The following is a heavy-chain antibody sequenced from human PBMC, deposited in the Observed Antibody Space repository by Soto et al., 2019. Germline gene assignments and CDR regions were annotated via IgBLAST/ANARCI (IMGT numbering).Heavy chain of an antibody. D-gene: IGHD3-22*01. J-gene: IGHJ4*02. CDR3: ARHDSSGYYYGYYFDY. CDR2: IYSGGTT. Sequence: EVQLVESGGGLVQPGGSLRLSCAASGFTVSSKYMTWVRQAPGKGLEWVSVIYSGGTTYYADSVKGRFTISRDNSKNTLYLQMNSLRAEDTAVYYCARHDSSGYYYGYYFDYWGQGTLGTVSA. V-gene: IGHV3-66*04. CDR1: GFTVSSKY.